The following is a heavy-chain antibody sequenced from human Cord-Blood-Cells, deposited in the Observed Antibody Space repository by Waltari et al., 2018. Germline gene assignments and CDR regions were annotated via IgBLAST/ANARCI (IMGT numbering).Heavy chain of an antibody. J-gene: IGHJ6*03. CDR2: INHSGST. CDR1: GGSFRGYY. D-gene: IGHD6-6*01. CDR3: ARILYSSSSYYYYMDV. V-gene: IGHV4-34*01. Sequence: QVQLQHWGAGLLMPSESLSITCAVAGGSFRGYYWSWIRQPSGKGLEWIGEINHSGSTNYNPALKSRVTISVDTSKNQFSLKLSSVTAADTAVYYCARILYSSSSYYYYMDVWGKGTTVTVSS.